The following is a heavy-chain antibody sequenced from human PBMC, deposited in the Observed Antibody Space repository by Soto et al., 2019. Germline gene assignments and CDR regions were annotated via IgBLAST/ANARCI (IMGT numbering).Heavy chain of an antibody. CDR3: ATFTFGRPFDT. J-gene: IGHJ3*02. V-gene: IGHV3-23*01. D-gene: IGHD3-16*01. CDR2: ISGSGFST. Sequence: SLRLSCAASVFTFNTYAMSWVRQAPGQGLEWASAISGSGFSTYYADSVKGRFSISSDSSKNTLFLQMNSLRADDTAVYFCATFTFGRPFDTWGQGTMVTVSS. CDR1: VFTFNTYA.